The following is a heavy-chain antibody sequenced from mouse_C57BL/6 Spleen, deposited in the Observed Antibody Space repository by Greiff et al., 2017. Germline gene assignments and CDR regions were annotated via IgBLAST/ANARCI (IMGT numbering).Heavy chain of an antibody. CDR2: ISYDGSN. CDR1: GYSITSGYY. CDR3: AREPPGGAMDY. J-gene: IGHJ4*01. V-gene: IGHV3-6*01. Sequence: EVKLMESGPGLVKPSQSLSLTCSVTGYSITSGYYWNWIRQFPGNKLEWMGYISYDGSNNYNPSLKNRISITRDTSKNQFFLKLNSVTTEDTATYYCAREPPGGAMDYWGQGTSVTVSS. D-gene: IGHD4-1*01.